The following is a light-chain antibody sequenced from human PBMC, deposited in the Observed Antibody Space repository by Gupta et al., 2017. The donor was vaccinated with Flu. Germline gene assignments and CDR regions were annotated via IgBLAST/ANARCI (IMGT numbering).Light chain of an antibody. Sequence: DIEMTQSPSSLSASVGDRVTITCRASQGISDRLGWVQQKPGRAPKSLIYDASRLQSGVPSRFSGSGSGTHFALTISSLQPEDSAVYYCLQYDTYPYTFGQGTKVQIK. CDR2: DAS. J-gene: IGKJ2*01. CDR3: LQYDTYPYT. V-gene: IGKV1-16*01. CDR1: QGISDR.